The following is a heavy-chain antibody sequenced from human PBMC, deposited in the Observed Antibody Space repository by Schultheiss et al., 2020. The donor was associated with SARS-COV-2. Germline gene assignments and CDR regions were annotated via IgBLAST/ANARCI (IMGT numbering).Heavy chain of an antibody. CDR1: GFAFHDYA. CDR3: AREGGLRSIDY. CDR2: ISWNSGSI. Sequence: SLKISCAASGFAFHDYAMNWVRQAPGKGLEWVSCISWNSGSIGYADSVEGRFTISRDNFKNTLYLQMNSLGAEDTAVYYCAREGGLRSIDYWGQGTLVTVSS. D-gene: IGHD3/OR15-3a*01. V-gene: IGHV3-9*01. J-gene: IGHJ4*02.